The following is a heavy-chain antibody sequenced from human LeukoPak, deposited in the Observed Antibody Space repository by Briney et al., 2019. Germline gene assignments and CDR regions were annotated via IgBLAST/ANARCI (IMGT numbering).Heavy chain of an antibody. J-gene: IGHJ4*02. CDR1: GFTVSDNY. Sequence: GGSLRLSCAASGFTVSDNYMGWVRQAPGKGLEWVSFIYSGGGTSYADSVKGRFTISRDNSKNTVYLQMNSPRAEDTAVYYCAKGGGYSYGYYYWGQGTLVTVS. D-gene: IGHD5-18*01. CDR3: AKGGGYSYGYYY. V-gene: IGHV3-66*01. CDR2: IYSGGGT.